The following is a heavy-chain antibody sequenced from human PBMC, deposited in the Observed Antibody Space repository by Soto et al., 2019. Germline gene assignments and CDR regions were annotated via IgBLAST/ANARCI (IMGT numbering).Heavy chain of an antibody. Sequence: QVQLVESGGGVVQPGKSLRLSCAASGFTLSDFAMHWVRQAPGKGLEWVSVISYDGSKKYFADSVKGRFTISRDNSNNTLYLQMNRLRPDDTAVYHGASPGGDFAPYFDYWGPGTLVTVSS. D-gene: IGHD4-17*01. CDR3: ASPGGDFAPYFDY. V-gene: IGHV3-30-3*01. CDR2: ISYDGSKK. CDR1: GFTLSDFA. J-gene: IGHJ4*02.